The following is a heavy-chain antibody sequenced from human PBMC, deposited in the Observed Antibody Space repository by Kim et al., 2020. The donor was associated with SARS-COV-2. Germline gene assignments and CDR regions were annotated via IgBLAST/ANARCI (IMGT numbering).Heavy chain of an antibody. V-gene: IGHV4-59*01. J-gene: IGHJ5*02. Sequence: LKGRVTISGDTAKNQFSLKLSSVTAADTAVYYCAGSLVDTPMAVTLWFDPWGQGTLVTVSS. CDR3: AGSLVDTPMAVTLWFDP. D-gene: IGHD5-18*01.